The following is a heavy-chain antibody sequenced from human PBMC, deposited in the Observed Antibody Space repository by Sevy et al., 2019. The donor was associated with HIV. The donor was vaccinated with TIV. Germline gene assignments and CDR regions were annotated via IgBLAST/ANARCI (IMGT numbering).Heavy chain of an antibody. J-gene: IGHJ6*02. D-gene: IGHD4-17*01. Sequence: SETLSLTCTVSGGSISSGDYYWSWIRQPPGKGLEWIGYIYYSGSTYYNPSLKSRVTISVDTSKNQFSLKLSSVTAADTAVYYFASRPDTTDYGMDVWGQGTTVTVSS. CDR3: ASRPDTTDYGMDV. CDR1: GGSISSGDYY. V-gene: IGHV4-30-4*01. CDR2: IYYSGST.